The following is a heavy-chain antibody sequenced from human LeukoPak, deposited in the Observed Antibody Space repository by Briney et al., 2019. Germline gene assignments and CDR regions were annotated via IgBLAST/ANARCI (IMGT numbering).Heavy chain of an antibody. CDR2: MYYSGSI. J-gene: IGHJ4*02. Sequence: SETLSLTCTVSGGSISSSSYYWGWIRQPPGKGLEWIGNMYYSGSIYYNPSLKSRVTISVDTSKNQFSLNLNSVTAADTAVYYCARRTGYGYGFSHWGPGTMLTVSS. CDR1: GGSISSSSYY. V-gene: IGHV4-39*01. CDR3: ARRTGYGYGFSH. D-gene: IGHD5-18*01.